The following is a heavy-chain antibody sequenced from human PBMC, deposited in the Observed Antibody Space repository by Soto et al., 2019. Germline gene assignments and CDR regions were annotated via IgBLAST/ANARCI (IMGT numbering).Heavy chain of an antibody. CDR2: IYYTGST. D-gene: IGHD2-15*01. J-gene: IGHJ5*02. V-gene: IGHV4-61*01. Sequence: SETLSLTCTVSGGSVSSGNYYWSWIRQPPGKGLEWIGFIYYTGSTSYNPSLKSRVTISMDTSKNQFSLKLTSVTAADTAVYYCASALYFSGGSCSFDPWGQGTLVTVSS. CDR1: GGSVSSGNYY. CDR3: ASALYFSGGSCSFDP.